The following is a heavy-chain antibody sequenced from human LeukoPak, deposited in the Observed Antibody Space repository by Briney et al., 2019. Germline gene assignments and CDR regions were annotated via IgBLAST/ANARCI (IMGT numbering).Heavy chain of an antibody. Sequence: SETLSLTCTVSGGSISSYYWSWIRQPPGKGLEWIGYIYYSGSTYYNPSLKSRVTISVDTSKNQFSLKLSSVTAADTAVYYCARTYHYDRSFQHWGQGTLVTVSS. V-gene: IGHV4-59*12. CDR3: ARTYHYDRSFQH. CDR1: GGSISSYY. D-gene: IGHD3-22*01. CDR2: IYYSGST. J-gene: IGHJ1*01.